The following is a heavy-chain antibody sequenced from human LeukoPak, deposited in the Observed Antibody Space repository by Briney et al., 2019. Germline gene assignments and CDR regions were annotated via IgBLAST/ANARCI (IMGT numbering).Heavy chain of an antibody. J-gene: IGHJ4*02. CDR2: ISAYNGNT. V-gene: IGHV1-18*01. CDR3: ASYSSGWYQFGH. Sequence: ASVKVSFKASGYTFTSYGISWVRQAPGQGLEWMGWISAYNGNTNYAQKLQGRVTMTTDTSTSTAYMELRSLRSDDTAVYYCASYSSGWYQFGHWGQGTLVTVSS. CDR1: GYTFTSYG. D-gene: IGHD6-19*01.